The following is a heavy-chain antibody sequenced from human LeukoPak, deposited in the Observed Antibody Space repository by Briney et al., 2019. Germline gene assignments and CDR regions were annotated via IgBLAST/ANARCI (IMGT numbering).Heavy chain of an antibody. CDR3: ARDWPIVIADY. D-gene: IGHD2/OR15-2a*01. Sequence: ASVKVSCKTSGYPFTNHGVSWVRQAPGQGLEWMGWINANSGDTNYAQRFQGRLTMTTDTSTTTAYMELRSLSPDDTAVYYCARDWPIVIADYWGQGTLVTVSS. CDR1: GYPFTNHG. CDR2: INANSGDT. V-gene: IGHV1-18*01. J-gene: IGHJ4*02.